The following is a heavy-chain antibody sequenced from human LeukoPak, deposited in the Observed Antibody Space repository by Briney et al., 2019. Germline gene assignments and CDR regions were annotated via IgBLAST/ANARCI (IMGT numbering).Heavy chain of an antibody. CDR1: GFTFDDYA. Sequence: GGSLRLSCAASGFTFDDYAMHWVRQAPGKGLEWVSGISWNSGSIGYADSVKGRFTISRDNAKNSLCLQMNSLRAEDTALYYCARDRTVAGIDYWGQGTLVTVSS. CDR2: ISWNSGSI. CDR3: ARDRTVAGIDY. D-gene: IGHD6-19*01. J-gene: IGHJ4*02. V-gene: IGHV3-9*01.